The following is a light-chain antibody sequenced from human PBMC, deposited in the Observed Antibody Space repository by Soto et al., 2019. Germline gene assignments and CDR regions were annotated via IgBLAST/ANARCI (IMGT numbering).Light chain of an antibody. CDR2: KAS. J-gene: IGKJ3*01. CDR1: QSISGW. CDR3: QQYENRPYT. Sequence: DIQIPQSPSTLSASVVDIVASTCRASQSISGWLAWHQQKPGRAPRLLIYKASSLANGVPSRFSGSGSGTEFTLTISSLQPEDNATYYCQQYENRPYTLGPGSKVD. V-gene: IGKV1-5*03.